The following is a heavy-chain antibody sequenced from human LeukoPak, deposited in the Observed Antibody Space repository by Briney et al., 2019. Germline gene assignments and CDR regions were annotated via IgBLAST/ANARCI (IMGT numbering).Heavy chain of an antibody. CDR1: GGSISSYY. CDR2: THNSGNT. D-gene: IGHD6-19*01. V-gene: IGHV4-59*08. CDR3: ASNVAGSSFDY. J-gene: IGHJ4*02. Sequence: SETLSLTCTVSGGSISSYYWSWIRQPPGKGLEWIGYTHNSGNTSYNPSLKSRVTISVDTSKKEISLKLSSVTAADTAVYYCASNVAGSSFDYWGQGTLVTVSS.